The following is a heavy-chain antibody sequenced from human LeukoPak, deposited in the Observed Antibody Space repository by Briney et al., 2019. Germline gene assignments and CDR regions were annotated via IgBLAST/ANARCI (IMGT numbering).Heavy chain of an antibody. CDR1: GFTFSSYA. J-gene: IGHJ4*02. CDR2: ISGSGGST. D-gene: IGHD1-26*01. CDR3: ATGVGPTNY. Sequence: GGSLRLSCAASGFTFSSYAMTWVRQAPGKGLEWVSAISGSGGSTYYADSVKGRFTISRDNSKNTLYLQVNSLRVEDTAVYYCATGVGPTNYWGQGTLVTVSS. V-gene: IGHV3-23*01.